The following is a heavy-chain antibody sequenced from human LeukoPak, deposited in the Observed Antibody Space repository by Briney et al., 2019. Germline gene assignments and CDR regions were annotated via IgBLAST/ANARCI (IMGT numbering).Heavy chain of an antibody. CDR1: GFTFSDYY. Sequence: GGSLRLSCAASGFTFSDYYMSWIRQAPGKGLEWVSYISSSGSNIYYADSVEGRFTVSRDNAKNSLYLQINSLRAEDTAVYYCARFIFGYYGMDVWGQGTTVTVSS. J-gene: IGHJ6*02. D-gene: IGHD3-10*02. CDR3: ARFIFGYYGMDV. V-gene: IGHV3-11*01. CDR2: ISSSGSNI.